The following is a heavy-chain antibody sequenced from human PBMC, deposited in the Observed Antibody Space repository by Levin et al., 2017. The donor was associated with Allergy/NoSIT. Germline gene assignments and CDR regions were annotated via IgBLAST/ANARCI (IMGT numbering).Heavy chain of an antibody. J-gene: IGHJ5*02. CDR2: IYYSGST. CDR1: GGSISSGGYY. CDR3: ARGRYCSGGSCYTYGWFDP. D-gene: IGHD2-15*01. Sequence: SQTLSLTCTVSGGSISSGGYYWSWIRQHPGKGLEWIGYIYYSGSTYYNPSLKSRVTISVDTSKNQFSLKLSSVTAADTAVYYCARGRYCSGGSCYTYGWFDPWGQGTLVTVSS. V-gene: IGHV4-31*03.